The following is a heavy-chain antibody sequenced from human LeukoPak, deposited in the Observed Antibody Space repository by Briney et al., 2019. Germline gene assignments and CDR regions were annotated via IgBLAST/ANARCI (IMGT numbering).Heavy chain of an antibody. CDR3: ARGDWGAFDI. Sequence: SETLSLTCTVSRGXFGSYYWNWIRQPPGKGLEWIGYISHSGSTNYNPSLKGRVSISVDTSKNQFSLKLTSVPAADTAVYYCARGDWGAFDIWGQGTMVIVSS. CDR1: RGXFGSYY. J-gene: IGHJ3*02. V-gene: IGHV4-59*01. D-gene: IGHD2-21*02. CDR2: ISHSGST.